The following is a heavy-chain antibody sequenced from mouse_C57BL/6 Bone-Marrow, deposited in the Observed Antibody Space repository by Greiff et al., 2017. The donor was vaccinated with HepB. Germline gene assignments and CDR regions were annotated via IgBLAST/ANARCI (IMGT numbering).Heavy chain of an antibody. Sequence: EVKLVESGGGLVKPGGSLKLSCAASGFTFSSYTMSWVRQTPEKRLEWVATISGGGGNTYYPDSVKGRFTISRDNAKNTLYLQMSSLRSEDTALYYCARHDSSGYWFAYWGQGTLVTVSA. V-gene: IGHV5-9*01. D-gene: IGHD3-2*02. CDR3: ARHDSSGYWFAY. CDR1: GFTFSSYT. CDR2: ISGGGGNT. J-gene: IGHJ3*01.